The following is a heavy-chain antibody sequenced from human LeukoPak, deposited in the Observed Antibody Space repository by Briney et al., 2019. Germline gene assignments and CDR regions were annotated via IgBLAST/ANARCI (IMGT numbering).Heavy chain of an antibody. D-gene: IGHD6-19*01. J-gene: IGHJ4*02. CDR3: GAVAGNVDY. CDR2: ISYDGSNK. V-gene: IGHV3-30*04. Sequence: PGRSLRLSCAASGFTFSSYAMHWVRQAPGKGLEWVAVISYDGSNKYYADSVKGRFTISRDNSKNTLYLQMNSLRAEDTAVYYCGAVAGNVDYWGQGTLATVSS. CDR1: GFTFSSYA.